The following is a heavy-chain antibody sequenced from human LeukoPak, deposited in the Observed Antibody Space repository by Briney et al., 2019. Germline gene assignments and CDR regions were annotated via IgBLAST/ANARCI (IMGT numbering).Heavy chain of an antibody. CDR1: GFTFSTYG. J-gene: IGHJ4*02. Sequence: GGPLRLSCAASGFTFSTYGMSWVRQAPGKGLEWVANIKQDGNDKYYVDSVKGRFNISRDNAKNSLFLQMNSLRAEDTAVYYCERPPGDYWGQGTLVTVSS. CDR2: IKQDGNDK. CDR3: ERPPGDY. D-gene: IGHD1-26*01. V-gene: IGHV3-7*01.